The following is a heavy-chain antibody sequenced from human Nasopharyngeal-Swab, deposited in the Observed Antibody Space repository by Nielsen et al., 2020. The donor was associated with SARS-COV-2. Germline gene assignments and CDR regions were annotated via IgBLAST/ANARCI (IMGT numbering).Heavy chain of an antibody. CDR3: ARGAYYNAVDY. Sequence: GESLKISCAASGFTFRGYWMTWVRQAPGKGPEWVANINQDGSERKYGDSVKGRFTISRDDAENSVHLQMNSLRVEDTAVYYCARGAYYNAVDYWGPGTLVTVSS. CDR1: GFTFRGYW. D-gene: IGHD2-8*01. CDR2: INQDGSER. V-gene: IGHV3-7*04. J-gene: IGHJ4*02.